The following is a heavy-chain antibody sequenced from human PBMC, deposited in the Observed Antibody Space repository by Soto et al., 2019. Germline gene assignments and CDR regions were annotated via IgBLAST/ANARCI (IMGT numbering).Heavy chain of an antibody. V-gene: IGHV3-33*01. CDR2: IRYDGSNN. CDR3: ARDLSGPLDY. Sequence: VQLVESGGGVVQPGRSLRLSCAASGFTFRNYGMHWVRQAPGKGLEWVATIRYDGSNNYYLDSVEGRFTVSRDISKNTLYLQMNTLRAEDTAVYYCARDLSGPLDYWGQGTLVTVSS. J-gene: IGHJ4*02. CDR1: GFTFRNYG.